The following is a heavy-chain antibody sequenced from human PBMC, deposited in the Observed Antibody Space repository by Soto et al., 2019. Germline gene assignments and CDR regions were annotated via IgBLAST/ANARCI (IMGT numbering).Heavy chain of an antibody. J-gene: IGHJ6*02. V-gene: IGHV1-18*01. CDR3: ARRVQVWLPDYYGMDV. Sequence: QAQLVQSGAEVKKPGASVNVSCKASGYDYVTYAITWVRQRPAQGLEWMGWISTLNGNTNYAQNFQGRVTMTTDTSTRIVHLELRSLRSDDTAVYYCARRVQVWLPDYYGMDVWGQGTTVTVSS. CDR2: ISTLNGNT. CDR1: GYDYVTYA. D-gene: IGHD5-18*01.